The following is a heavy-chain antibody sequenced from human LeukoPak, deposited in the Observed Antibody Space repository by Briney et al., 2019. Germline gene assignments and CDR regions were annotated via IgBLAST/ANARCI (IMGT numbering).Heavy chain of an antibody. Sequence: PGGSLRLSCAASEFTVSSNYMSWVRQAPGKGLEWVSVIYSGGSTYYADSVKGRFTISRDNSKNTLYLQMNSLRAEDTAVYYCARGKRGYSHPTNGMDVWGQGTTVTVSS. V-gene: IGHV3-53*01. D-gene: IGHD5-18*01. CDR3: ARGKRGYSHPTNGMDV. J-gene: IGHJ6*02. CDR2: IYSGGST. CDR1: EFTVSSNY.